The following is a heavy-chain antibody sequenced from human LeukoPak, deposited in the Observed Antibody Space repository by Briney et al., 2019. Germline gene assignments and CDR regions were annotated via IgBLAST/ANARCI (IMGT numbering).Heavy chain of an antibody. CDR1: GFTFSSYW. Sequence: GGSLRLSCAASGFTFSSYWMHWVRQAPGKGLVWVSRINSDGSSTSYADSVKGRFTISRDNAKNTLYLQMNSLRAEDTAVYYCARGTTVTPMCIDYWGQGTLVTVS. CDR2: INSDGSST. CDR3: ARGTTVTPMCIDY. V-gene: IGHV3-74*01. D-gene: IGHD4-17*01. J-gene: IGHJ4*02.